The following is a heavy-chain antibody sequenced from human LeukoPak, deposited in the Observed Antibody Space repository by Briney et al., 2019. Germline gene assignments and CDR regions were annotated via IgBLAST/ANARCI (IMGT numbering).Heavy chain of an antibody. D-gene: IGHD2-15*01. CDR3: AREMSVGVVAAPPNEIGYYFYYMDV. J-gene: IGHJ6*03. CDR2: LSGSGGKT. CDR1: GFTFSRYW. V-gene: IGHV3-23*01. Sequence: PGGALRLSCAASGFTFSRYWLHGVRQAPGKGLVGVSGLSGSGGKTYYADSVKGRFTISRDNSKSTLYLQMTSLRAEDTAVYYCAREMSVGVVAAPPNEIGYYFYYMDVWGKGTTVTVSS.